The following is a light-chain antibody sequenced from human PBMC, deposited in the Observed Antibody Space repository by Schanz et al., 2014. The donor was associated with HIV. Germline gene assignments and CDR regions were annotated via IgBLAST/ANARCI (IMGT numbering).Light chain of an antibody. CDR3: LQDYDYRWA. CDR2: GAS. Sequence: DIQMTQSPSSLSASVGDRVTITCRASQSIGIYLNWFQQKPGKAPKLLIHGASNLQSGVTSRFSGSGSGTHFTLTISSLQPEDFATYYCLQDYDYRWAFGQGTKVEIK. CDR1: QSIGIY. V-gene: IGKV1-39*01. J-gene: IGKJ1*01.